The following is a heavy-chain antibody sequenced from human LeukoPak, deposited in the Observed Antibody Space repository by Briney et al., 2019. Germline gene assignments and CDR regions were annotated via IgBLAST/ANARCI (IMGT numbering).Heavy chain of an antibody. CDR2: TSTNGDTT. J-gene: IGHJ3*01. CDR3: ARDMQLST. CDR1: GFTFNNYV. D-gene: IGHD3-16*02. V-gene: IGHV3-64*04. Sequence: GGSLRLSCSASGFTFNNYVMHWVRQAPGKGLEYVSATSTNGDTTYYTDSVRGRFTISRDNSKDTLFLQMNSPRAEDTAIYYCARDMQLSTWGLGTMVTVSS.